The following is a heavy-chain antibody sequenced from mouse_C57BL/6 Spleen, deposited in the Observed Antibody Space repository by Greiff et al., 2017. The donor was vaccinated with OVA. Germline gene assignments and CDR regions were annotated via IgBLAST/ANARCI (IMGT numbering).Heavy chain of an antibody. D-gene: IGHD2-4*01. V-gene: IGHV1-50*01. CDR2: IDPSDSYT. Sequence: QFQLQQPGAELVKPGASVKLSCKASGYTFTSYWMQWVKQRPGQGLEWIGEIDPSDSYTNYNQKFKGKATLTVDTSSSTAYMQLSSLTSEDSAVYYCARSGIGYDYDVGFAYWDQGTLVTVSA. CDR1: GYTFTSYW. CDR3: ARSGIGYDYDVGFAY. J-gene: IGHJ3*01.